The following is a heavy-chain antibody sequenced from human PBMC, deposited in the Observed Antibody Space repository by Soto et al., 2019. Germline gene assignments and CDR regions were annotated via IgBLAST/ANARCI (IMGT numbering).Heavy chain of an antibody. CDR3: ARAEPHCTNGVCYVFGFPFDY. Sequence: GTLSRTCAFDGASFGGYSWRWSRERHGLGLGGIGEINHSGSTTYNPPLKSRVTISVDTSKNQFSLKLSSVTAADTAVYYCARAEPHCTNGVCYVFGFPFDYWGQGTLVTVS. CDR1: GASFGGYS. CDR2: INHSGST. V-gene: IGHV4-34*01. J-gene: IGHJ4*02. D-gene: IGHD2-8*01.